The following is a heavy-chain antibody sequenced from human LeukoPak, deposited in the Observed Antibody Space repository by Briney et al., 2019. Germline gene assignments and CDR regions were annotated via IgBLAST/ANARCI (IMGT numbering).Heavy chain of an antibody. D-gene: IGHD3-22*01. J-gene: IGHJ4*02. CDR1: GYTFTSYD. V-gene: IGHV1-8*01. CDR2: VNPNSGNT. CDR3: ARRRGYYDSNGYLAY. Sequence: GASVKVSCKASGYTFTSYDINWVRQATGQGLGWMGWVNPNSGNTGYAQKFQGRVTMTRNTSISTAYMELSSLRSEDTAVYYCARRRGYYDSNGYLAYWGQGTLVTVSS.